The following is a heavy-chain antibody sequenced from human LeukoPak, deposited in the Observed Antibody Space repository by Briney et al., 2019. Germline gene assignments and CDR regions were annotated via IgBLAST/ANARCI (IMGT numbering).Heavy chain of an antibody. CDR1: GYSINSGFY. J-gene: IGHJ4*02. CDR2: VYHSGTA. CDR3: VRMGAIDGGTFDY. D-gene: IGHD2-2*02. Sequence: SETLSLTCSVSGYSINSGFYWGWIRQPPGKGLEWIGSVYHSGTAYYNASLKSRVTISLDTSENQFSLKLTSVTATDTAMYYCVRMGAIDGGTFDYWGPGTLVTVSS. V-gene: IGHV4-38-2*01.